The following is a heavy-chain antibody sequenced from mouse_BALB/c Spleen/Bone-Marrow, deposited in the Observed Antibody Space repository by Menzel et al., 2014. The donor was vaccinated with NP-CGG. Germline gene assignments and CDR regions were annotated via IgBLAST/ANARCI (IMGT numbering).Heavy chain of an antibody. CDR3: AIGNYFDY. J-gene: IGHJ2*01. V-gene: IGHV1-26*01. Sequence: EVKLMESGPDLVEPGASVKISCKASGYSFTGYYMHWVKQSHGKSLEWIGRVNPNNGGTSYNQKFKGKAILTVDKSSSTAYMELRSLTSEDSAVYYCAIGNYFDYWGQGTTLTVSS. D-gene: IGHD1-1*02. CDR1: GYSFTGYY. CDR2: VNPNNGGT.